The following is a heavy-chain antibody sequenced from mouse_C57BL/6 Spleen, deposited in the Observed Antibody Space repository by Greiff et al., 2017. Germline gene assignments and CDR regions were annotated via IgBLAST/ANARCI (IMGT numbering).Heavy chain of an antibody. V-gene: IGHV1-52*01. CDR2: IDPSDSET. D-gene: IGHD3-1*01. CDR1: GYTFTSYW. CDR3: ARSGSLGYFDY. Sequence: VQLQQPGAELVRPGSSVKLSCKASGYTFTSYWMHWVKQRPIQGLEWIGNIDPSDSETHYNQKFKDKATLTVDKSSSTAYMQLSSLTSEDSAVYYSARSGSLGYFDYWGQGTTLTVSS. J-gene: IGHJ2*01.